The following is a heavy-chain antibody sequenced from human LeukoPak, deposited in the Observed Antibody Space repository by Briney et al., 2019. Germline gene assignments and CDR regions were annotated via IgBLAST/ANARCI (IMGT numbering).Heavy chain of an antibody. CDR2: ISGSSDYI. Sequence: PGGSLRLPCAASGFTFSTYSIKWARQAPGEGLEWVSWISGSSDYISFADSVKGRFTIARDNAKKLVHLQMNSLRAEDTAVYYCARERDGYNYADYWGQGTLVTVSS. D-gene: IGHD5-24*01. CDR1: GFTFSTYS. V-gene: IGHV3-21*01. J-gene: IGHJ4*02. CDR3: ARERDGYNYADY.